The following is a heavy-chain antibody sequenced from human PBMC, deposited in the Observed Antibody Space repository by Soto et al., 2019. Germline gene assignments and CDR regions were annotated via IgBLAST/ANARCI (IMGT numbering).Heavy chain of an antibody. Sequence: EVQLVQSGAEVKKPGESLKISCKGSGYSFSTYYIGWVRQMPGKGLECMGIIYPGDSDTRYSPSFQGQVLISVDKAIGTPPRHGGSLGSADTAVYYWARGQTGGRRVGAFDIWGQGTVVTVPS. CDR1: GYSFSTYY. J-gene: IGHJ3*02. CDR3: ARGQTGGRRVGAFDI. V-gene: IGHV5-51*01. D-gene: IGHD7-27*01. CDR2: IYPGDSDT.